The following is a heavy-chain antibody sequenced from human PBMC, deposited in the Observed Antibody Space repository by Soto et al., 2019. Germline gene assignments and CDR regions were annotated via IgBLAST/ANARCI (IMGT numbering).Heavy chain of an antibody. D-gene: IGHD3-9*01. Sequence: GGSMRLSCAAAGFTFSSYAMTWVRQAPGKGLEWVSGISGSGATTSYADSVKGRFTVSRDNSKNTLYLQMNSLRVEDTAVYHCAKLRYFDWSAYNWFEYWGQGTPVTVSS. CDR3: AKLRYFDWSAYNWFEY. V-gene: IGHV3-23*01. J-gene: IGHJ5*01. CDR2: ISGSGATT. CDR1: GFTFSSYA.